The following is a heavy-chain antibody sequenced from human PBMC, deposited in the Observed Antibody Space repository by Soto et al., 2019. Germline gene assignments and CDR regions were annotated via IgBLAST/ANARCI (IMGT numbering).Heavy chain of an antibody. D-gene: IGHD1-26*01. Sequence: EVQLVESGGGLVKPGGALTLCCAASGFTFSSYSMNWVRQAPGKRLEWVSSISCSSRHIYYADSAKGRFTISRDNAKNSLYLPMNGLRAEDTAMYFCARDPSDLWEPDQYSPHWRQGTLVAVSS. CDR2: ISCSSRHI. CDR1: GFTFSSYS. V-gene: IGHV3-21*01. J-gene: IGHJ1*01. CDR3: ARDPSDLWEPDQYSPH.